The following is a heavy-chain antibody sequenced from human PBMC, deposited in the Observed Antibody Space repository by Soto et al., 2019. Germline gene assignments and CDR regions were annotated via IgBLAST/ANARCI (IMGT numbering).Heavy chain of an antibody. J-gene: IGHJ4*02. V-gene: IGHV4-39*01. CDR2: IYYSGST. CDR3: ARLKGRQRTKTVTTGLGYFDY. CDR1: GGSISSSSYY. D-gene: IGHD4-17*01. Sequence: QLQLQESGPGLVKPSETLSLTCTVSGGSISSSSYYWGWIRQPPGKGLEWIGSIYYSGSTYYNPSLKSRVTISVDTSKNQFSLKLSSVTAADTAVYYCARLKGRQRTKTVTTGLGYFDYWGQGTLVTVSS.